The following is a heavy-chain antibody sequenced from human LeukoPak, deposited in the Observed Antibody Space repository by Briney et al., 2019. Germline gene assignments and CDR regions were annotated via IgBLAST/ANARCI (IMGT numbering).Heavy chain of an antibody. J-gene: IGHJ6*03. V-gene: IGHV1-18*01. CDR2: ISAYNGNT. D-gene: IGHD2-15*01. CDR3: ARALHCSGGSCYFTADYYYYMDV. CDR1: GYTFTIYG. Sequence: ASVKVCCNASGYTFTIYGISWVRQAPGQGLEWMGWISAYNGNTNYAQKLQGRVTMTTDTSTSTAYMELRSLRSDDTAVYYCARALHCSGGSCYFTADYYYYMDVWGKGTTVTVSS.